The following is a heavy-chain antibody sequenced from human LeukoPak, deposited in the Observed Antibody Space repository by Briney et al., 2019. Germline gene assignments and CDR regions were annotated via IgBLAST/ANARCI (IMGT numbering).Heavy chain of an antibody. J-gene: IGHJ6*03. CDR1: GFTVSSNY. Sequence: GGSLRLSCAASGFTVSSNYMTRVRQAPGKGLEWVSVTYSGGSTYYADSVKGRFTISRDNAKNSLYLQMNSLRAEDTAVYYCARKGGATTYGYYYYYMDVWGKGTTVTISS. D-gene: IGHD1-26*01. CDR2: TYSGGST. V-gene: IGHV3-66*01. CDR3: ARKGGATTYGYYYYYMDV.